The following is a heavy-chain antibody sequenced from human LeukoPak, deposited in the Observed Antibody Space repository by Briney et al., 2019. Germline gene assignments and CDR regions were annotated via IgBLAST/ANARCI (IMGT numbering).Heavy chain of an antibody. CDR1: GGSISSSSYY. CDR3: ARHDYSDNWFDP. V-gene: IGHV4-39*01. D-gene: IGHD4-11*01. CDR2: IYYSGST. Sequence: SETLSLTCTVSGGSISSSSYYWGWIRQPPGKGLEWIGSIYYSGSTYYNPSLKSRVTISVDTSKNQFSLKLSSVTAADTAVYYCARHDYSDNWFDPWGQGTLVTVSS. J-gene: IGHJ5*02.